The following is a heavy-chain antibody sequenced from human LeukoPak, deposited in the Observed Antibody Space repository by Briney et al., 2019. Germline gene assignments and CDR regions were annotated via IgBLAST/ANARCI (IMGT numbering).Heavy chain of an antibody. CDR1: GFTFSSYA. CDR2: ISGSGGST. CDR3: AKSEYYYDSSGYSNFDY. D-gene: IGHD3-22*01. J-gene: IGHJ4*02. Sequence: GGSLRLSCAAPGFTFSSYAMSWVRQAPGKGLEWVSAISGSGGSTYYADSVKGRFTISRDNSKNTLYLQMNSLRAEDTAVYYCAKSEYYYDSSGYSNFDYWGQGTLVTVSS. V-gene: IGHV3-23*01.